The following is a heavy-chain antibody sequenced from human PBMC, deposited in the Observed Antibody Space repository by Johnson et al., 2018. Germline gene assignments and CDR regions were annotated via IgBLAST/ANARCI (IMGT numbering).Heavy chain of an antibody. CDR3: AKEKQQLPQRGLDAFDI. J-gene: IGHJ3*02. CDR1: GFTFDDYA. Sequence: EVQLVESGGGLVQPGRSLRLSCAASGFTFDDYAMHWVRQAPGKGLEWVSGISWNSGSIGYADSVKGRFTIARDNAKNSLYLQMNSMRAEDTALYYCAKEKQQLPQRGLDAFDIWGQGTMVTVSS. V-gene: IGHV3-9*01. CDR2: ISWNSGSI. D-gene: IGHD6-13*01.